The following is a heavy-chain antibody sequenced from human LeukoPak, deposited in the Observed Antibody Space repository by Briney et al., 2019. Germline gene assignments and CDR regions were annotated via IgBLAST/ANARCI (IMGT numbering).Heavy chain of an antibody. D-gene: IGHD5-18*01. CDR2: IYDTGST. J-gene: IGHJ4*02. V-gene: IGHV4-39*01. CDR1: GDSIRSNNYY. Sequence: SETLSLTCTVSGDSIRSNNYYWGWIRQPPGKGLEWIGSIYDTGSTFYNPSLKSRVIISVDTSKNQFSLKLSSVTAADTAVYYCVRGRPDTAVAQRLNFDYWGQGTLVTVSS. CDR3: VRGRPDTAVAQRLNFDY.